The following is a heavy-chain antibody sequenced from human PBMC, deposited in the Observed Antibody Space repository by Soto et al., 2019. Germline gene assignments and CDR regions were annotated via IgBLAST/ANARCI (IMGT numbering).Heavy chain of an antibody. V-gene: IGHV4-31*03. Sequence: SETLSLTCTVSGGSISSGNYYWSWIRQHPEKGLEWIGYIDYRGSTYYNPSLESRVTISVDTSNNQFSLNLSSVTAADTAVYYCASILQDFHPYYYCYIDVWGKGTTVTVSS. CDR1: GGSISSGNYY. CDR3: ASILQDFHPYYYCYIDV. CDR2: IDYRGST. D-gene: IGHD2-15*01. J-gene: IGHJ6*03.